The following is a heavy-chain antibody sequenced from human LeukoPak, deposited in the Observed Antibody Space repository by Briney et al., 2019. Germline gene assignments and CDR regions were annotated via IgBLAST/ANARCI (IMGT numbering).Heavy chain of an antibody. V-gene: IGHV1-18*01. D-gene: IGHD3-3*01. Sequence: ASVKVSCKASGYTFTSYGISWVRQAPGQGLEWMGWISAYNGNTNYAQNLQGRVTITADESTSTAYMELSSLRSEDTAVYYCARVVTIFGAVISPQKGPAGEYNWFDPWGQGTLVTVSS. CDR3: ARVVTIFGAVISPQKGPAGEYNWFDP. CDR1: GYTFTSYG. CDR2: ISAYNGNT. J-gene: IGHJ5*02.